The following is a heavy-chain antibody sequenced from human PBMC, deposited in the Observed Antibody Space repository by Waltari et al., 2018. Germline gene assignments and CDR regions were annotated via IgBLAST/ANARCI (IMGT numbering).Heavy chain of an antibody. V-gene: IGHV3-43*01. Sequence: EVQLVESGGAVVQPGGSLRLSCAASGFTFDVYSLHWVRQAPGKGLEWVSLINWEGDNTYYAEYVKGRLTISRDNSKNSLYLQMNSLRTEDTALYYCARDALGYCSTTTCPPFDYWGQGTLVTVSS. D-gene: IGHD2-2*01. CDR3: ARDALGYCSTTTCPPFDY. CDR2: INWEGDNT. CDR1: GFTFDVYS. J-gene: IGHJ4*02.